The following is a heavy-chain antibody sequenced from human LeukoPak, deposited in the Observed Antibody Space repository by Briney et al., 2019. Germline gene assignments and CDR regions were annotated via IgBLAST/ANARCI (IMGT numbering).Heavy chain of an antibody. D-gene: IGHD6-13*01. J-gene: IGHJ5*02. CDR2: IIPIFGTA. CDR1: GGTFSSYA. CDR3: AYSSSWHLEGNWFDP. Sequence: SVKVSCKASGGTFSSYAIGWVRQAPGQGLEWMGGIIPIFGTANYAQKFRGRVTITTDESTSTAYMELSSLRSEDTAVYYCAYSSSWHLEGNWFDPWGQGTLVTVSS. V-gene: IGHV1-69*05.